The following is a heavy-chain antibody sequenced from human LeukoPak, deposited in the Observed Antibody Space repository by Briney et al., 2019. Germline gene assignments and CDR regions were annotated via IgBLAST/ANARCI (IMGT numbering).Heavy chain of an antibody. V-gene: IGHV4-34*01. CDR3: ARLEKNSGSYYDPYFDY. Sequence: SETLSLTCAVYGGSFSGYYWSWIRQPPGKGLEWIGEINHSGSTNYNPSLKSRVTISVDTSKNQFSLKLSSVTAADTAVYYCARLEKNSGSYYDPYFDYWGQGTLVTVSS. CDR2: INHSGST. J-gene: IGHJ4*02. D-gene: IGHD1-26*01. CDR1: GGSFSGYY.